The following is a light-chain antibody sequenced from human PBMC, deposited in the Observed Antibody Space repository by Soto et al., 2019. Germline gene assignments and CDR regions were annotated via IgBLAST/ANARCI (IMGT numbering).Light chain of an antibody. Sequence: DIQMTQSPSSLSASAGDRVTITCRASENIQKNLNWYQQKPGKAPNLLIFSASTLQRGVPSRFRGSGSGTTFTLTISSLQPEDLATYLCQQSDSFPLTFGGGTKVEIK. V-gene: IGKV1-39*01. CDR2: SAS. CDR1: ENIQKN. J-gene: IGKJ4*01. CDR3: QQSDSFPLT.